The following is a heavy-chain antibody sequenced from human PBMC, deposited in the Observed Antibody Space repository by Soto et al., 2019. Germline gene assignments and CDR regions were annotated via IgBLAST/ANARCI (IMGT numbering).Heavy chain of an antibody. CDR3: ASDFWSGYYPYYYYGMDV. Sequence: QVQLVQSGAEVKKPGSSVKVSCKASGGTFSSYAISWVRQAPRQGLEWMGGIIPIFGTANYAQKFQGRVTITADESTSTAYMELSSLRSEDTAVYYCASDFWSGYYPYYYYGMDVWGQGTTVTVSS. CDR1: GGTFSSYA. D-gene: IGHD3-3*01. CDR2: IIPIFGTA. J-gene: IGHJ6*02. V-gene: IGHV1-69*01.